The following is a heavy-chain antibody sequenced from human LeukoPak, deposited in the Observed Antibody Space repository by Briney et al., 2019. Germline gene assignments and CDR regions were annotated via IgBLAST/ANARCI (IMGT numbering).Heavy chain of an antibody. D-gene: IGHD4-17*01. CDR1: GFTFSSYS. CDR3: ARAIGDYYYYFYMDV. CDR2: IKEDGSEK. Sequence: GGSLRLSCAASGFTFSSYSMNWVRQAPGKGLEWVANIKEDGSEKYYVDSVKGRFTISRDNAKNSLYLQMNSLRAEDTAVYYCARAIGDYYYYFYMDVWGKGTTVTISS. V-gene: IGHV3-7*01. J-gene: IGHJ6*03.